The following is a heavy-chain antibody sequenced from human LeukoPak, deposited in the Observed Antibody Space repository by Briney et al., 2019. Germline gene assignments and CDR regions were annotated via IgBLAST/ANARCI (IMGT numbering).Heavy chain of an antibody. D-gene: IGHD6-13*01. CDR2: IRYDGSNK. CDR3: AKLHSSSWYNDAFDI. V-gene: IGHV3-30*02. Sequence: GGSLRLSCAASGFTFSSYGMHWVRQAPGKGLEWVAFIRYDGSNKYYADSVKGRFTISRDNSKNTLYLQMNGLRAEDTAVYYCAKLHSSSWYNDAFDIWGQGTMVTVSS. CDR1: GFTFSSYG. J-gene: IGHJ3*02.